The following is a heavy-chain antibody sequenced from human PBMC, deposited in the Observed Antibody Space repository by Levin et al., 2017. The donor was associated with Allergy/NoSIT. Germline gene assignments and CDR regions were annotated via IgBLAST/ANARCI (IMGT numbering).Heavy chain of an antibody. CDR2: INSDGSST. V-gene: IGHV3-74*01. CDR1: GFTFSNYW. CDR3: ARRSAAAVTAPFDF. J-gene: IGHJ4*02. Sequence: AGGSLRLSCEASGFTFSNYWMQWIRQAPGKGLMWVSRINSDGSSTSYADSVEGRFTISRDNAENTLYLQMNSLRVEDSALYYCARRSAAAVTAPFDFWGQGTLVTVSS. D-gene: IGHD1-14*01.